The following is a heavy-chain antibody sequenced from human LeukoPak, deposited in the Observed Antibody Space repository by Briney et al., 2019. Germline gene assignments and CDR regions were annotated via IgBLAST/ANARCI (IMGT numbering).Heavy chain of an antibody. Sequence: GSSVEVSFQASGGPFSSYAISWGRPAPGQGLEWMGRIIPILGIANYAQKFQGRVTITADKSTSTAYMELSSLRSEDSATYYCARAGYYDSSSPQPYYFDRWGQGTLVTVSS. CDR2: IIPILGIA. J-gene: IGHJ4*02. D-gene: IGHD3-22*01. CDR3: ARAGYYDSSSPQPYYFDR. V-gene: IGHV1-69*04. CDR1: GGPFSSYA.